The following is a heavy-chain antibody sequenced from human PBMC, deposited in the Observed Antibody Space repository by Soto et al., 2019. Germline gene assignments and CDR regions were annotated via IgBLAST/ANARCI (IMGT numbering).Heavy chain of an antibody. J-gene: IGHJ4*02. CDR1: GGTFSRYT. Sequence: QVQLVQSGAEVKKPGSSVKVSCKASGGTFSRYTISWVRQAPGQGLEWMGRIIPILGIANYAQKFQGRVTITADKSASTAYMELSSLRSEDTAVYYGARDRDSSSSVGNVDYWGQGTLVIVSS. V-gene: IGHV1-69*08. D-gene: IGHD6-6*01. CDR2: IIPILGIA. CDR3: ARDRDSSSSVGNVDY.